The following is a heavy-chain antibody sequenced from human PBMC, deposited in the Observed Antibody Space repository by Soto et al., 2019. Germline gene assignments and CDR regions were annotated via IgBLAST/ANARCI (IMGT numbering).Heavy chain of an antibody. CDR3: ARETHPITYYDFWSGWRLDGYYGMDV. CDR1: GYTFTSYG. J-gene: IGHJ6*02. V-gene: IGHV1-18*01. Sequence: GASVKVSCKASGYTFTSYGISLVRQAPGQGLEWMGWISAYNGNTNYAQKLQGRVTMTTDTSTSTAYMELRSLRSDDTAVYYCARETHPITYYDFWSGWRLDGYYGMDVWGQGTTVTVSS. CDR2: ISAYNGNT. D-gene: IGHD3-3*01.